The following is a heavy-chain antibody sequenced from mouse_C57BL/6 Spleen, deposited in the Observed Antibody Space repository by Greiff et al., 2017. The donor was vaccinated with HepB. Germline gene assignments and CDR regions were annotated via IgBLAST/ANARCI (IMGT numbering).Heavy chain of an antibody. CDR1: GYSITSGYY. CDR2: ISYDGSN. Sequence: EVQVVESGPGLVKPSQSLSLTCSVTGYSITSGYYWNWIRQFPGNKLEWMGYISYDGSNNYNPSLKNRISITRDTSKNQFFLKLNSVTTEDTATYYCASHYDYDGYAMDYWGQGTSVTVSS. J-gene: IGHJ4*01. V-gene: IGHV3-6*01. D-gene: IGHD2-4*01. CDR3: ASHYDYDGYAMDY.